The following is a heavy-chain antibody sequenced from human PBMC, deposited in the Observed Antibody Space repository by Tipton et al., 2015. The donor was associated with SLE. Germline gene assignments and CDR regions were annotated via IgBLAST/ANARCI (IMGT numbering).Heavy chain of an antibody. CDR3: ARFLVVDAFDI. V-gene: IGHV4-61*09. CDR2: IYTSGST. J-gene: IGHJ3*02. Sequence: TLSLTCTVSGGSISSGSYYWSWIRQPAGKGLEWIGYIYTSGSTNYNPSLKSRVTISVDTSKNQFSLKLSSVTAADTAVYYRARFLVVDAFDIWGQGTMVTVSS. CDR1: GGSISSGSYY. D-gene: IGHD2-15*01.